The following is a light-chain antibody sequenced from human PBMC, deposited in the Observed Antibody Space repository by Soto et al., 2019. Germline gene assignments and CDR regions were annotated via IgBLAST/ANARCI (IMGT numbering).Light chain of an antibody. CDR2: GTS. Sequence: EIVLTQSPGTLSLSPGESVTLSCRASQTVGSDYLAWYQQSPGQAPRLLIYGTSTRATGIPDRFSGSGSGTDFTLTISRLEPEDFAMYFCQQYRTSAQTFGQGTKVEVK. V-gene: IGKV3-20*01. CDR3: QQYRTSAQT. CDR1: QTVGSDY. J-gene: IGKJ1*01.